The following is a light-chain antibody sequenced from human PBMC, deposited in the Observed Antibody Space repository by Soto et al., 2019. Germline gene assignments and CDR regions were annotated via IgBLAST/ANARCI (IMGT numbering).Light chain of an antibody. Sequence: DIQMTQSPSSLSASVADRVTITCRASQAISNSLAWYQQKPGKVPKVLIYAASTLQSGVPSRFSGSGSGTDFTLTITSLQPEDVATYFCQKYHSAPFTFGPGTKLDIK. CDR1: QAISNS. V-gene: IGKV1-27*01. CDR3: QKYHSAPFT. CDR2: AAS. J-gene: IGKJ3*01.